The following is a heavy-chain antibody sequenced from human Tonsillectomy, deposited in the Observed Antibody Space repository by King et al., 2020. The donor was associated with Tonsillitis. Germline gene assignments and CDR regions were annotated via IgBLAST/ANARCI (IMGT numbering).Heavy chain of an antibody. CDR1: GGSFTGYY. J-gene: IGHJ4*02. D-gene: IGHD4-17*01. CDR2: INHSGST. V-gene: IGHV4-34*01. Sequence: HVQLQQWGAGLLKPSETLSLTCAVYGGSFTGYYWSWIRQPPGKGLEWIGEINHSGSTNYIPSLKSRVTISVDTSKNQFSLNLSSVTAADTAVYYCARATGFDSWGQGTLVTVSS. CDR3: ARATGFDS.